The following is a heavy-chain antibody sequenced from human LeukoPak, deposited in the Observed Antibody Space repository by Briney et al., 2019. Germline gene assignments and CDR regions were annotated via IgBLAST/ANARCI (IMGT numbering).Heavy chain of an antibody. Sequence: PGGSLRLSCAASGFTFSSYSMNWVRQAPGKGLEWVSSISSSSSYIYYADSVKGRFTISRDNAKNSLYLQMNSLRAEDTAVYYCARAESSGSDLDYWGQGTLVTVSS. CDR2: ISSSSSYI. J-gene: IGHJ4*02. CDR3: ARAESSGSDLDY. CDR1: GFTFSSYS. V-gene: IGHV3-21*01. D-gene: IGHD3-10*01.